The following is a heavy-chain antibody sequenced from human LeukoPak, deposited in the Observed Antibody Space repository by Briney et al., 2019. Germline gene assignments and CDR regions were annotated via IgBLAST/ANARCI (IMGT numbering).Heavy chain of an antibody. CDR3: AKSGGQVGVGWFDP. CDR1: GGSISSHY. D-gene: IGHD3-10*01. V-gene: IGHV4-59*11. Sequence: PSETLSLTCTVSGGSISSHYWSWIRQPPGKGLEWIGYIYYSGSTNYNPSLKSRVTISVDTSKNQFSLKLSSVTAADTAVYYCAKSGGQVGVGWFDPWGQGTLVTVSS. J-gene: IGHJ5*02. CDR2: IYYSGST.